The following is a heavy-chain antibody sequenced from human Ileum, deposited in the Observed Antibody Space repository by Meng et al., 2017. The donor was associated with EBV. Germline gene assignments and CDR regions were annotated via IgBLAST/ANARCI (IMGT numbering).Heavy chain of an antibody. J-gene: IGHJ1*01. D-gene: IGHD3-10*01. CDR2: IRHRGRS. CDR1: GDSTTNRKR. Sequence: QEQGREAGQARVTPTDTLSVTGAVSGDSTTNRKRRAWVRQPPGKGLEWIGEIRHRGRSAYNPSLKSRVSMSIDKSKNQFSLKLTSVTAADTAVYHCLRGSGGSVWGQGTLVTVSS. V-gene: IGHV4-4*02. CDR3: LRGSGGSV.